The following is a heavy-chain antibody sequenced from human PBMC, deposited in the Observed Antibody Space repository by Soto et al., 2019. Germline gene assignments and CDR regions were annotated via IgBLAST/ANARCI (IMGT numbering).Heavy chain of an antibody. CDR2: IIPMFATT. CDR1: GGTFSSYG. D-gene: IGHD3-22*01. V-gene: IGHV1-69*01. CDR3: ARGLYHYDTLGSRAGNWFGP. J-gene: IGHJ5*01. Sequence: QVQLVQSGAEVKKPGSSVKVSCKASGGTFSSYGIGCVRQAPGQGLEWMGGIIPMFATTSYAQKFQGRVTISADESTNTAYMELRSLRSEDTAVYYCARGLYHYDTLGSRAGNWFGPWGQGTLVTVSS.